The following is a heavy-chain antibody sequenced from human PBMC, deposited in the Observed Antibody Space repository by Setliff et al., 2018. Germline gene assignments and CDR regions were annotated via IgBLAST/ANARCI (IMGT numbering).Heavy chain of an antibody. J-gene: IGHJ5*01. CDR2: LHRVGTF. CDR1: GYSILTGYY. V-gene: IGHV4-38-2*02. CDR3: ARVIPSAPRFDP. D-gene: IGHD2-2*02. Sequence: LSLTCSVSGYSILTGYYWAWIRRLPGRGLEWIGSLHRVGTFFYNPSLVSRATLSLDTSRNQFSLSLTSVTAADTAVYFCARVIPSAPRFDPWGRGILVTVSS.